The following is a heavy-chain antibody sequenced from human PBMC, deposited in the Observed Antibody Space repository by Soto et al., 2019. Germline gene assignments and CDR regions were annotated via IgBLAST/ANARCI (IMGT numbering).Heavy chain of an antibody. CDR1: GFTFSSYW. Sequence: PGGSLRLSCAASGFTFSSYWMSWVRQAPGKGLERAANIKQDGSEKYYVDSVKGRFTISRDNAKNSLYLQMNSLRAEDTAVYYCARDEYSSSIIYYYYMDVWGKGTTVTVSS. J-gene: IGHJ6*03. V-gene: IGHV3-7*01. D-gene: IGHD6-6*01. CDR3: ARDEYSSSIIYYYYMDV. CDR2: IKQDGSEK.